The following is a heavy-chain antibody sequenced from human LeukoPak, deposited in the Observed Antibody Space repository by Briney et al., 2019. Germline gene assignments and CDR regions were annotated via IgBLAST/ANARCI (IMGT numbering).Heavy chain of an antibody. CDR3: ARARLRSNGGLFDY. J-gene: IGHJ4*02. V-gene: IGHV4-38-2*02. CDR2: IYHSGST. CDR1: GYSISSGYY. Sequence: SETLSLTCTVSGYSISSGYYWGWIRQPPGKGLEWIGSIYHSGSTYYNPSLKSRVTISVDTSKNQFSLKLSSVTAADTAVYYCARARLRSNGGLFDYWGQGTLVTVSS. D-gene: IGHD2-8*01.